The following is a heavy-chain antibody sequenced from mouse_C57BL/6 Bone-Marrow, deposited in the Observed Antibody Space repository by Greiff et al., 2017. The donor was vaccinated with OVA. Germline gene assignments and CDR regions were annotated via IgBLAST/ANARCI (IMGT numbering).Heavy chain of an antibody. CDR1: GYTFTSYW. D-gene: IGHD1-1*01. J-gene: IGHJ1*03. CDR3: ARGRYYGRYFDV. V-gene: IGHV1-61*01. CDR2: IYPSDSET. Sequence: VQLQQSGAELVRPGSSVKLSCKASGYTFTSYWMDWVKQRPGQGLEWIGNIYPSDSETHYNQKFKDKATLTVDKSSSTAYMQLSSLTSEDSAVYYCARGRYYGRYFDVWGTGTTVTVSS.